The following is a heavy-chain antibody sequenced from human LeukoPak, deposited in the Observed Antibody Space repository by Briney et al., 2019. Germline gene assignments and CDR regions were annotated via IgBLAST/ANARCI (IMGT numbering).Heavy chain of an antibody. CDR3: ARDPHIVVVNYMDV. V-gene: IGHV3-30-3*01. CDR2: ISYDGSNK. CDR1: GFTFSSYA. D-gene: IGHD2-2*01. Sequence: PGGSLRLSCAASGFTFSSYAMHWVRQAPGKGLEWVAVISYDGSNKYYADSVKGRFTISRDNSKNTLYLQMNSLRAEDTAVYYCARDPHIVVVNYMDVWGKGTTVTVSS. J-gene: IGHJ6*03.